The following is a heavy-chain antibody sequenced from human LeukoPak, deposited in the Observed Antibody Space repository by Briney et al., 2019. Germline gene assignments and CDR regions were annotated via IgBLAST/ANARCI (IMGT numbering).Heavy chain of an antibody. J-gene: IGHJ4*02. CDR3: AKDISGVLRYFDRSLDY. D-gene: IGHD3-9*01. Sequence: PGGSLRLSCAASGFTFDDYAMHWVRQAPGKGLEWVSGISWSSSSIAYADSVKGRFTISRDNAKNSLYLQMNSLRAEDMALYYCAKDISGVLRYFDRSLDYWGQGTLVTVSS. V-gene: IGHV3-9*03. CDR1: GFTFDDYA. CDR2: ISWSSSSI.